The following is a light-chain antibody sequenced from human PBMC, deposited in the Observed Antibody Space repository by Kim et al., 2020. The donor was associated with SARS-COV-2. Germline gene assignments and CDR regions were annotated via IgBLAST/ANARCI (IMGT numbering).Light chain of an antibody. CDR2: EDN. CDR3: QSYDSITLWV. Sequence: NFMLTQPHSVSESPGKTVTISCTRSSGSIASNYVQWYQQRPGSAPTTVIYEDNQRPSGVPDRFSGSIDSSSNSASLTISGLKTEDEADYYCQSYDSITLWVFGGGTQLTVL. CDR1: SGSIASNY. V-gene: IGLV6-57*04. J-gene: IGLJ3*02.